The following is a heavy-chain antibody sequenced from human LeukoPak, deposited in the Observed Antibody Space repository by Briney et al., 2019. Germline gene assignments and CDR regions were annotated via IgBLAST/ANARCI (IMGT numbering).Heavy chain of an antibody. V-gene: IGHV1-69*01. CDR3: ASLGHCSGGNCYTYYFDA. Sequence: SVKVSCKASGGTFTNYAISWVRQAPRQGLEWMGGIIPIFGTANYAQKFQGRVTITADESTSTAYMELSSLRSEDTATYYCASLGHCSGGNCYTYYFDAWGQGTLVTVSS. J-gene: IGHJ4*02. CDR1: GGTFTNYA. CDR2: IIPIFGTA. D-gene: IGHD2-15*01.